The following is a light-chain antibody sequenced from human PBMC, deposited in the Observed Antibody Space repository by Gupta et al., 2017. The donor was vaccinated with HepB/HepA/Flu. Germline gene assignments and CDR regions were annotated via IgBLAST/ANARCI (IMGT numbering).Light chain of an antibody. CDR2: VAS. CDR3: QQDISTPLA. V-gene: IGKV1-27*01. Sequence: DIQMTQSPSSLSASVGDRITITCRASHCTNNYLAWYQQKPGEVPKLLIYVASTLQSGVPARFSGSGSGTDFTLTISSLQPEDVATYYCQQDISTPLAFGGGTKVEIK. CDR1: HCTNNY. J-gene: IGKJ4*01.